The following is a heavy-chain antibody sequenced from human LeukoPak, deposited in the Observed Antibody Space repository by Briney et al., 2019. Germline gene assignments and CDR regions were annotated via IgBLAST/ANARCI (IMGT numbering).Heavy chain of an antibody. CDR2: INHNGNVN. D-gene: IGHD2-15*01. CDR3: ARDLQRVGHGSPNWFDP. Sequence: PGGSLRLSCAASGFTFSSYWMNWARQAPGKGLEWVASINHNGNVNYYVDSVKGRFTISRDNAKNSLYLQMSNLRAEDTAVYYCARDLQRVGHGSPNWFDPWGQGTLVTVSS. V-gene: IGHV3-7*03. J-gene: IGHJ5*02. CDR1: GFTFSSYW.